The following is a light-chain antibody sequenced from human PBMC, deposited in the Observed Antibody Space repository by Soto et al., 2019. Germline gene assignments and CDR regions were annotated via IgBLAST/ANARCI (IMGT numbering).Light chain of an antibody. CDR3: QHYNSYSTA. J-gene: IGKJ1*01. V-gene: IGKV1-5*01. Sequence: DIQMTQSPSTLSASVGDRVTITCRASQSISGWLAWYQQKPGKAPKLLIFDASSLESGVASRFSGSVSGTEVALTICSLQPDDFANYYCQHYNSYSTAFGQGTKVEI. CDR1: QSISGW. CDR2: DAS.